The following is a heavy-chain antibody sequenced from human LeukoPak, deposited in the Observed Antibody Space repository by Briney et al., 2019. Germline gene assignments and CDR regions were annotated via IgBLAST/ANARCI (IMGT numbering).Heavy chain of an antibody. J-gene: IGHJ4*02. CDR1: GYSFTSYY. Sequence: ASVKVSCKASGYSFTSYYMHWVRQAPGQGLEWMGWINPNSGGTNYAQKFQGRVTMTRDTSITTAYMELSRLRSDDTAVYYCASGGNYYDSSGYYVYWGQGTLVTVSS. V-gene: IGHV1-2*02. D-gene: IGHD3-22*01. CDR2: INPNSGGT. CDR3: ASGGNYYDSSGYYVY.